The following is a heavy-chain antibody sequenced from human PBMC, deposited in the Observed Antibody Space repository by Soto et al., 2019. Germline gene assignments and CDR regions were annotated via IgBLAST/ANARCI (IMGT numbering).Heavy chain of an antibody. J-gene: IGHJ2*01. CDR3: ARGSSSSRWYFDL. D-gene: IGHD6-6*01. CDR2: INPNSGGT. Sequence: QVQLVQSGAEVKKPGASVKVSCKSSGYTFTGYYMHWVRQAPGQGLEWMGWINPNSGGTNYAQKFQGWVTKTRDTYISTAYMELSRLISDDTAVYYCARGSSSSRWYFDLWGRGTLVTVSS. V-gene: IGHV1-2*04. CDR1: GYTFTGYY.